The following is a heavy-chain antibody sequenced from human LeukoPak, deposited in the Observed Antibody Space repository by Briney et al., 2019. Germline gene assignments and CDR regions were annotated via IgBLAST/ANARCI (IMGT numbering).Heavy chain of an antibody. J-gene: IGHJ4*02. Sequence: PGGSLRLSCAASGFTFSSYWMHWVRQAPGKGLVWVSRINSDGSSTSYADSVKGRFTISRDNAKNSLYLQMNSLRAEDTALYYCARSAAAGEFDYWGQGTLVTVSS. CDR2: INSDGSST. V-gene: IGHV3-74*01. CDR1: GFTFSSYW. D-gene: IGHD6-13*01. CDR3: ARSAAAGEFDY.